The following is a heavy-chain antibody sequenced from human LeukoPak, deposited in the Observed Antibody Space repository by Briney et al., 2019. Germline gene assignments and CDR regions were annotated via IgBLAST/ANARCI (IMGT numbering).Heavy chain of an antibody. CDR2: ISSSGSTI. V-gene: IGHV3-11*01. Sequence: PGGSLRLSCAASGFTFSDYYMSWIRQAPGKGLESVSYISSSGSTIYYADSVKGRFTISRDNAKNSLYLQMNSLRAEDTAVYYCARAGHDYVWGSYRSTLDVWGQGTTVTVSS. CDR1: GFTFSDYY. J-gene: IGHJ6*02. CDR3: ARAGHDYVWGSYRSTLDV. D-gene: IGHD3-16*02.